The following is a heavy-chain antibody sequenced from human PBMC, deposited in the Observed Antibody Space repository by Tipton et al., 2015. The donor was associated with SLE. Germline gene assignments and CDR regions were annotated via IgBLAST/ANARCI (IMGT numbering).Heavy chain of an antibody. CDR2: IYNSGST. CDR3: GRAIGVHYFHV. J-gene: IGHJ4*02. CDR1: GDSISSGVYY. Sequence: TLSLTCTVSGDSISSGVYYWSWIRQRPGRGLELIGYIYNSGSTYYNPSLKSRVIISVDTSKNQFSLKLSSVIAADTAVYYCGRAIGVHYFHVWGQGTLVTVSS. D-gene: IGHD2-21*01. V-gene: IGHV4-31*03.